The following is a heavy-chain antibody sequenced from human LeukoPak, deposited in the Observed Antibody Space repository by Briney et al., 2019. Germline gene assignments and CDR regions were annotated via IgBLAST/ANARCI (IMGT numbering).Heavy chain of an antibody. CDR3: ARDQDSGSWYWVERVLPLGY. D-gene: IGHD6-13*01. Sequence: GASVKVSCKASGYTFTSYGISWLGQAPGQGLDWMGWISAYNGNTNYAQKLQGRVTMTTDTSTSTAYMELRSLRSDDTAVYYCARDQDSGSWYWVERVLPLGYWGQGTLVTVSS. J-gene: IGHJ4*02. CDR2: ISAYNGNT. V-gene: IGHV1-18*04. CDR1: GYTFTSYG.